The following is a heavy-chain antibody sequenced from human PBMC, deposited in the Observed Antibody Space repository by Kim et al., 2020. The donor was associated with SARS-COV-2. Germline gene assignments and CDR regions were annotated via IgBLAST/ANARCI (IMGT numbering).Heavy chain of an antibody. CDR1: GGSFSGYY. CDR2: INHSGST. V-gene: IGHV4-34*01. Sequence: SETLSLICAVYGGSFSGYYWSWIRQPPGKGLEWIGEINHSGSTNYNPSPKSRVTISVDTSKNQFSLKLSSVTAADTAVYYCARGVRGITMIVVVTSYYYYGMDVWGQGTTVTVSS. CDR3: ARGVRGITMIVVVTSYYYYGMDV. D-gene: IGHD3-22*01. J-gene: IGHJ6*02.